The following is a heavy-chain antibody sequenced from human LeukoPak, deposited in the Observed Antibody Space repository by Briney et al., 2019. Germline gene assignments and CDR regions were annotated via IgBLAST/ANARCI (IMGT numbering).Heavy chain of an antibody. CDR1: GYTFTSYA. J-gene: IGHJ2*01. CDR2: INAGNGNT. Sequence: ASVKVSCKASGYTFTSYAMHWVRQAPGQRLEWMGWINAGNGNTKYSQKFQGRVTITRDTSASTAYMELSSLRSEDTAVYYCARLYSYDSSSYPNRYWFFDLWGRGALVTVSS. D-gene: IGHD3-22*01. V-gene: IGHV1-3*01. CDR3: ARLYSYDSSSYPNRYWFFDL.